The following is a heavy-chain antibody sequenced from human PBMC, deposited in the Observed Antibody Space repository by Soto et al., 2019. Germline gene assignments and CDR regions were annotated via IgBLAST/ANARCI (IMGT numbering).Heavy chain of an antibody. CDR2: VYNDGSA. CDR1: GVSISSGNW. CDR3: ARLVYDSRLNYLYFDH. D-gene: IGHD3-22*01. J-gene: IGHJ4*02. Sequence: ASETLSLTCDVSGVSISSGNWWSWVRQPPGKGLEWIAEVYNDGSANYHPSLESRATISVDRSKNQFSLRLSSVTAADTGKYYCARLVYDSRLNYLYFDHWGQGILVTVSS. V-gene: IGHV4-4*02.